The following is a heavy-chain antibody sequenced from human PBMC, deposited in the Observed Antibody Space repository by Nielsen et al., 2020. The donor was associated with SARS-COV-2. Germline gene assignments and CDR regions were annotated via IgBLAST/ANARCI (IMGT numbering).Heavy chain of an antibody. D-gene: IGHD7-27*01. CDR2: ISGSGGST. J-gene: IGHJ4*02. CDR1: GFTFSNYA. CDR3: AKDRDLGTIDY. V-gene: IGHV3-23*01. Sequence: GGSLRLSCAASGFTFSNYAMHWVRQAPGNGLEYVSAISGSGGSTYYADSVKGRFTISRDNSKNTLYLQMNSLRAEDTAVYYCAKDRDLGTIDYWGQGTLVTVSS.